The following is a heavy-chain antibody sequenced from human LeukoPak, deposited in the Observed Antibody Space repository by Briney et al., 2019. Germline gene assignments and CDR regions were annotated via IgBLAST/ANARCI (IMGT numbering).Heavy chain of an antibody. V-gene: IGHV1-2*02. CDR3: ARENNSGWYRKAAFDY. D-gene: IGHD6-19*01. CDR1: GYTFTDYY. CDR2: INPNGGGT. Sequence: GASVKVSCKSSGYTFTDYYMHWVRQAPGHGLEWMGWINPNGGGTNFAQSFQGRVTMTRDTSISTAYMELSSLRSDDTAIYYCARENNSGWYRKAAFDYWGQGTLVTVTS. J-gene: IGHJ4*02.